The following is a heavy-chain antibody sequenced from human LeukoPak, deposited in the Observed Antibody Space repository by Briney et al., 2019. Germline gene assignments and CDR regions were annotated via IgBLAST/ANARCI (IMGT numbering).Heavy chain of an antibody. V-gene: IGHV3-48*04. CDR2: ISTTTITI. Sequence: GGSLRLACAASGFSISRYNMNWVRQAPGKGLEWISYISTTTITIYYSDSVKGRFTISRDNAKNSLYLQMNSLRAEDTAVYYCASYYGSGSYPPFDPWGQGTLVTVSS. CDR1: GFSISRYN. CDR3: ASYYGSGSYPPFDP. J-gene: IGHJ5*02. D-gene: IGHD3-10*01.